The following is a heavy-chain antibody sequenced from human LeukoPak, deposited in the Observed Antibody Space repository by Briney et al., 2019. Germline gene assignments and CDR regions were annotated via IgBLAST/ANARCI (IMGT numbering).Heavy chain of an antibody. J-gene: IGHJ4*02. CDR1: GFTFSSYW. Sequence: GGSLRLSCAASGFTFSSYWMRWVRQAPGKGLEWVANIKQDGSEQNYVDSVKGRFIISRDNTKNSLYIQLNSLRVEDTAVYYCARDSPFGVYWGRGALVTVSS. CDR2: IKQDGSEQ. D-gene: IGHD3-10*01. V-gene: IGHV3-7*01. CDR3: ARDSPFGVY.